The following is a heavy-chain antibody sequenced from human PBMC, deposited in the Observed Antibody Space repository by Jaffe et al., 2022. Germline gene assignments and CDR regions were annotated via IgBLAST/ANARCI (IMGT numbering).Heavy chain of an antibody. D-gene: IGHD2-21*01. CDR2: IYYSGST. Sequence: QLQLQESGPGLVKPSETLSLTCTVSGGSISSSSYYWGWIRQPPGKGLEWIGSIYYSGSTYYNPSLKSRVTISVDTSKNQFSLKLSSVTAADTAVYYCARVAYCGGDCYSEFDYWGQGTLVTVSS. CDR3: ARVAYCGGDCYSEFDY. CDR1: GGSISSSSYY. V-gene: IGHV4-39*01. J-gene: IGHJ4*02.